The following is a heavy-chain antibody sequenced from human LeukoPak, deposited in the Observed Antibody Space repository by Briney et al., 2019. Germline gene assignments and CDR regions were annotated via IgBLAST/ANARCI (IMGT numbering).Heavy chain of an antibody. D-gene: IGHD6-19*01. CDR3: ARDRHSSGWLQGWY. Sequence: VASVKVSCKASGYTFTSYGISWVRQAPGQGLEWMGWISAYNGNTNYAQRLQGRVTMTTDTSTSTAYMELRSLRSDDAAVYYCARDRHSSGWLQGWYWGQGTLVTVSS. CDR2: ISAYNGNT. J-gene: IGHJ4*02. CDR1: GYTFTSYG. V-gene: IGHV1-18*01.